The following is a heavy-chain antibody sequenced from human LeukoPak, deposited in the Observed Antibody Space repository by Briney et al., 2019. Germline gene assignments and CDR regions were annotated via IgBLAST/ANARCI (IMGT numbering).Heavy chain of an antibody. CDR1: GFTFSNYA. J-gene: IGHJ4*02. CDR3: ARGEFDYYDSSGYYIFVN. CDR2: ISYDGSNK. D-gene: IGHD3-22*01. V-gene: IGHV3-30-3*01. Sequence: PGGSLRLSCAASGFTFSNYAFHWVRQAPGKGLEWVAVISYDGSNKYYADSVKGRFTISRDNSKNTLYLQMNSLRAEDTAVYYCARGEFDYYDSSGYYIFVNWGQGTLVTVSS.